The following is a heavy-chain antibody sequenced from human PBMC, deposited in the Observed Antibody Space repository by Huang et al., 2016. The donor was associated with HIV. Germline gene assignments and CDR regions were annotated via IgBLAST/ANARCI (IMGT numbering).Heavy chain of an antibody. CDR1: GFSFSDYA. Sequence: EVQLLESGGGLVQAGGSQRLSCAASGFSFSDYAMTWVRQAPGKGMGWVSAISGSGTTYDRDSGKGRFTISRDNSKNTLFLQTNSLRVEDTAVYYCAKIISNWPLYYMDVWGKGTTVTVSS. J-gene: IGHJ6*03. V-gene: IGHV3-23*01. CDR2: ISGSGTT. D-gene: IGHD6-13*01. CDR3: AKIISNWPLYYMDV.